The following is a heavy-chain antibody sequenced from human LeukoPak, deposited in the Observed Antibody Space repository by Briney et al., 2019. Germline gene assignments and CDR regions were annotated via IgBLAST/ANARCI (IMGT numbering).Heavy chain of an antibody. D-gene: IGHD2/OR15-2a*01. CDR1: GFTFSDYN. CDR2: ISSSSTYV. V-gene: IGHV3-21*01. J-gene: IGHJ4*02. CDR3: ARGLSSFTGDYDY. Sequence: GGSLRLSCASPGFTFSDYNMNWVSQAPGRGLEWVSSISSSSTYVFYADSVKGRFTISRDNAKNSLYLQMNSLRAEDTAVYYCARGLSSFTGDYDYWGQGTLVTVSS.